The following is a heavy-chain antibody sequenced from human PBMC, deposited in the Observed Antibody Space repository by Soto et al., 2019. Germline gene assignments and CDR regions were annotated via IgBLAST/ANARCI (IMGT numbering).Heavy chain of an antibody. CDR2: IWNDGSNK. J-gene: IGHJ4*02. V-gene: IGHV3-33*01. Sequence: QVQLVESGGGVVQPGRSLRLSCAASGFTFSSYGMHWVRQAPGKGLEWVAVIWNDGSNKYYADSVKGQFTISRDTSKHMLYLQRNSLRGEDTAVYYCERGGFRWESSSWYGETHTQYYFDYWGQGTRVTVSS. CDR3: ERGGFRWESSSWYGETHTQYYFDY. CDR1: GFTFSSYG. D-gene: IGHD6-13*01.